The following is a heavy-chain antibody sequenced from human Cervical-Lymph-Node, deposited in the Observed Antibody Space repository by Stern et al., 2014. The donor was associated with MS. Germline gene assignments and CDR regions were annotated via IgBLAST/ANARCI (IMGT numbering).Heavy chain of an antibody. CDR2: INAGNGNT. D-gene: IGHD6-13*01. Sequence: VQLVESGAEVKKPGASVKVSCKASGYTFTSYAMHWVRQAPGQRLEWMGWINAGNGNTKYSQKFQGRVTITRDTSASTSYMELSSLRSEDTAVYYCARDRRIRAAAGTGWFDPWGQGTLVTVSS. V-gene: IGHV1-3*01. CDR3: ARDRRIRAAAGTGWFDP. CDR1: GYTFTSYA. J-gene: IGHJ5*02.